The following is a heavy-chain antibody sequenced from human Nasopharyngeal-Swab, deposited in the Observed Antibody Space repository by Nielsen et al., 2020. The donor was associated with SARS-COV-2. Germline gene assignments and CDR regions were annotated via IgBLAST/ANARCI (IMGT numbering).Heavy chain of an antibody. Sequence: PAGAASGFTFSSYARSWVRQAPGKGRKWVSAISGSGGSTYYADSVKGRFTISRDNSKNTLYLQMNSLRAEDTAVYYCAKVSWEWELLRWYFDYWGQGTLVTVSS. V-gene: IGHV3-23*01. CDR3: AKVSWEWELLRWYFDY. D-gene: IGHD1-26*01. J-gene: IGHJ4*02. CDR2: ISGSGGST. CDR1: GFTFSSYA.